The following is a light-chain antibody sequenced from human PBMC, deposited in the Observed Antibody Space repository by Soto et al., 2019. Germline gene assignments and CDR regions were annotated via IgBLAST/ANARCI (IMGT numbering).Light chain of an antibody. CDR2: DAS. CDR1: QSISSW. V-gene: IGKV1-5*01. J-gene: IGKJ1*01. Sequence: IQMAQSPSTLSASVGDRVTITCRASQSISSWLAWYRQKPGKAPKLLIYDASSLESGVPSRFSGSGSGTEFTLTISSLQPDDFATYYCQHYDSYPWTFGQGTKVEIK. CDR3: QHYDSYPWT.